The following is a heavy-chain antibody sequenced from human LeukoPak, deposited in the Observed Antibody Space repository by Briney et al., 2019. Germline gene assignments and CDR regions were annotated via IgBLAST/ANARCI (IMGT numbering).Heavy chain of an antibody. CDR2: ISSGSSYI. V-gene: IGHV3-21*01. CDR3: AAGVRGYNSALDC. Sequence: GGSLRLSCAASGFTFSNYYMNWVRQAPGQGLEWDSSISSGSSYIYYADSLKGRFTLSRDNPKNSLYLQMNSLRAEDTAVYYCAAGVRGYNSALDCWGQGTLVTVSP. D-gene: IGHD6-19*01. J-gene: IGHJ4*02. CDR1: GFTFSNYY.